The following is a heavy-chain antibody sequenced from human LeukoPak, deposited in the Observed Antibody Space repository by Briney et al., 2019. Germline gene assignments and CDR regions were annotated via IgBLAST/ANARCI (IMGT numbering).Heavy chain of an antibody. CDR3: ARSPPAYYYDSSADY. J-gene: IGHJ4*02. CDR1: GYTFTSYD. V-gene: IGHV1-8*01. Sequence: ASVKVFCKASGYTFTSYDINWVRQATGQGLEWMGWMNPNSGNTGYAQKFQGRVTMTRNTSISTAYMELSSLRSEDTAVYYCARSPPAYYYDSSADYWGQGTLVTVSS. D-gene: IGHD3-22*01. CDR2: MNPNSGNT.